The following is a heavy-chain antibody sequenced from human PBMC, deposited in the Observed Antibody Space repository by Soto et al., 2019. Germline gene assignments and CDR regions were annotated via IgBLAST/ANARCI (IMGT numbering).Heavy chain of an antibody. J-gene: IGHJ4*02. CDR2: INTGNGTT. D-gene: IGHD2-8*01. CDR1: GYIFTNYP. V-gene: IGHV1-3*04. Sequence: QVHFVQSGTEVKKSGASVKVSCKTSGYIFTNYPIHWVRQAPGRGLEWVGWINTGNGTTRYSPRLQGRVSLKTDTSASTVYLDLTSLRFEDTAVYYSASNAFDYWGQGTLVAVSP. CDR3: ASNAFDY.